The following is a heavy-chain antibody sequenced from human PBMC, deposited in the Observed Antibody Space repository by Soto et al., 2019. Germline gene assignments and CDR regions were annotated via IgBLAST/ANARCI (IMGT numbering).Heavy chain of an antibody. CDR2: FDPEDGET. V-gene: IGHV1-24*01. D-gene: IGHD3-9*01. CDR3: ATLYYDFLTGYYFDWFAP. J-gene: IGHJ5*02. CDR1: GYTLTELS. Sequence: ASVKVSCKVSGYTLTELSMHWVRQAPGKGLEWMGGFDPEDGETIYAQKFQGRVTMTEDTSTDTAYMELSSLRSEDTAVYYCATLYYDFLTGYYFDWFAPWGQGTLVTVSS.